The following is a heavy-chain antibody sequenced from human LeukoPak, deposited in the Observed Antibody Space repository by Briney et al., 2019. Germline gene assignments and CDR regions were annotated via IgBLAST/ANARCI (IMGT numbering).Heavy chain of an antibody. CDR1: GFTFSNYA. V-gene: IGHV3-23*01. CDR3: AKEVTENNWFDP. J-gene: IGHJ5*02. D-gene: IGHD1-14*01. Sequence: GGSLRLSCAASGFTFSNYALSWVRQASGKGLEWVSALSGSGYTTYYADSVKGRFTISRDNSKNTLYLQMNSLRAEDTAVYYCAKEVTENNWFDPWGQGTLVSVSS. CDR2: LSGSGYTT.